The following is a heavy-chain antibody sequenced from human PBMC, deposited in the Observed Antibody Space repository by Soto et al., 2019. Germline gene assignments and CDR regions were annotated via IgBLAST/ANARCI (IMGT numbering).Heavy chain of an antibody. CDR2: ISYDATNQ. V-gene: IGHV3-30-3*01. CDR3: AREGVGPYDFWSGYYVH. D-gene: IGHD3-3*01. CDR1: GFIFSQYV. J-gene: IGHJ4*02. Sequence: QVQLVESGGGVVQPGRSLRLSCTASGFIFSQYVMHWVRQAPGKGLEWVAIISYDATNQYYADSVRGRFTISRDNSNNTVYLQMNRLSAEDTDVYYCAREGVGPYDFWSGYYVHWGQGTLVTVSS.